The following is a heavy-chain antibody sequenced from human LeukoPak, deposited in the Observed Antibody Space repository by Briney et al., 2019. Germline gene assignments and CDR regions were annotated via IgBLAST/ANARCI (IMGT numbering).Heavy chain of an antibody. D-gene: IGHD3-3*01. CDR3: AKDILRFLEWLLYFDY. J-gene: IGHJ4*02. V-gene: IGHV3-23*01. CDR2: ISGSGGST. Sequence: PAGSLRLSCTASGFTFSSYAMSWVRQAPGKGLEWVSAISGSGGSTYYADSVKGRFTISRDNSKNTLYLQMNSLRAEDTAVYYCAKDILRFLEWLLYFDYWGQGTLVTVSS. CDR1: GFTFSSYA.